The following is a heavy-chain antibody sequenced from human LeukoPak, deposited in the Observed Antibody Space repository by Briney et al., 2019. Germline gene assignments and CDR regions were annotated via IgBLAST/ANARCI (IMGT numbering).Heavy chain of an antibody. CDR1: GFTFSSYG. J-gene: IGHJ4*02. CDR3: ARSVAVRGVPDY. D-gene: IGHD3-10*01. V-gene: IGHV3-30*02. CDR2: IRYDGSNK. Sequence: SGGSLRLSCAASGFTFSSYGMHWVRQAPGKGLEWVAFIRYDGSNKYYADSVKGRYTISRDNSKNTLYLQMNSLRAEDTAVYYCARSVAVRGVPDYWGQGTLVTVSS.